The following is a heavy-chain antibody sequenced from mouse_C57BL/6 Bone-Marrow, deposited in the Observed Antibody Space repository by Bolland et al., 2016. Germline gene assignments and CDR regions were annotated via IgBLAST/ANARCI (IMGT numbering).Heavy chain of an antibody. CDR2: PSDSYT. D-gene: IGHD2-3*01. CDR3: ARDGYYKWYFDV. Sequence: PSDSYTNYNQKFKGKSTLTVDKSSSTAYMQLSSLTSEDSAVYYCARDGYYKWYFDVWGQGT. V-gene: IGHV1-69*01. J-gene: IGHJ1*01.